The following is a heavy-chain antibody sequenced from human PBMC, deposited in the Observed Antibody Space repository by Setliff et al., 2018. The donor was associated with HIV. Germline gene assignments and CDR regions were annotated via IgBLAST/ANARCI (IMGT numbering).Heavy chain of an antibody. D-gene: IGHD6-6*01. V-gene: IGHV3-23*01. J-gene: IGHJ4*02. CDR1: GFTFKKYA. CDR3: AKDREIEGQLVRIVDS. CDR2: ISGSGESI. Sequence: GGSLRLSCAASGFTFKKYAMSWVRHAPGKGLEWVSVISGSGESIYHTDSVKGRFTISRDNFKNTLYLQMNSLRAEDTAIYYCAKDREIEGQLVRIVDSWGQGTLVTVSS.